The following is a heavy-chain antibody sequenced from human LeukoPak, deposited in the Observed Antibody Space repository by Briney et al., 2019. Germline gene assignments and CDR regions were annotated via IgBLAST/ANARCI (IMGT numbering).Heavy chain of an antibody. J-gene: IGHJ4*02. Sequence: WASVKVSCKASGYTFTSYAMNWVRQAPGQGLEWMGWINTNTGNPTYAQGFTGRFVFSLDTSVSTAYLQISSLKAEDTAVYYCARVVGCGGDCYSGISDYWGQGTLVTVSS. CDR3: ARVVGCGGDCYSGISDY. CDR2: INTNTGNP. D-gene: IGHD2-21*02. CDR1: GYTFTSYA. V-gene: IGHV7-4-1*02.